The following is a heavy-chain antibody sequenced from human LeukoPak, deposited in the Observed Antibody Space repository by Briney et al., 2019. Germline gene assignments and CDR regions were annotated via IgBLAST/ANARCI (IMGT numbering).Heavy chain of an antibody. D-gene: IGHD3-22*01. J-gene: IGHJ5*02. CDR3: ARSRTYYYDSSGYYLFDP. Sequence: SETLSLTCTVSGGPISSYYWSWIRQPPGKGLEWIGYIYTSGSTNYNPSLKSRVTISVDTSKKQFSLKLTSVTAADTAVYYCARSRTYYYDSSGYYLFDPWGQGTLVTVSS. V-gene: IGHV4-4*09. CDR1: GGPISSYY. CDR2: IYTSGST.